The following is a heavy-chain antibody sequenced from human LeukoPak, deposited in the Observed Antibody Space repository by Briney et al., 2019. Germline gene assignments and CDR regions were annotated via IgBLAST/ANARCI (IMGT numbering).Heavy chain of an antibody. CDR1: GYTFTSYG. J-gene: IGHJ4*02. CDR3: AREMWSGYSSSWYVVY. V-gene: IGHV1-18*01. Sequence: GASVTVSCKASGYTFTSYGISWVRQAPGQGLEWMGLISAYNGNTNYAQKLQGRVTMTTDTSTSTAYMELRSLRSDDTAVYYCAREMWSGYSSSWYVVYWGQGTLVTVSS. CDR2: ISAYNGNT. D-gene: IGHD6-13*01.